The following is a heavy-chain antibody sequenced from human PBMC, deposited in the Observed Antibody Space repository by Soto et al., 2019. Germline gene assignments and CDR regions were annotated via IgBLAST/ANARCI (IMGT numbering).Heavy chain of an antibody. Sequence: ASVKVSCKVSGYTLTELSMHWVRQAPGKGLEWMGGFDPEDGETIYAQKFQGRVTMTEDTSTDTAYMELSSLRAEDTAVYYCARDYYYGSGSWSLAYYFDYWGQGTLVTVSS. CDR2: FDPEDGET. CDR1: GYTLTELS. V-gene: IGHV1-24*01. J-gene: IGHJ4*02. D-gene: IGHD3-10*01. CDR3: ARDYYYGSGSWSLAYYFDY.